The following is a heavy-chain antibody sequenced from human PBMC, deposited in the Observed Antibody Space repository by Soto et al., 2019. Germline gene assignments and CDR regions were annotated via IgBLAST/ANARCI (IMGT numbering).Heavy chain of an antibody. CDR2: IYYSGST. D-gene: IGHD6-6*01. Sequence: ETLSLTCTVSGGSISSSSYYWGWIRQPPGKGLEWIGSIYYSGSTYYNPSLKSRVTISVDTSKNQFSLKLSSVTAADTAVYYCARRGEYSSSSVDYWGQGTLVTVSS. J-gene: IGHJ4*02. CDR1: GGSISSSSYY. CDR3: ARRGEYSSSSVDY. V-gene: IGHV4-39*01.